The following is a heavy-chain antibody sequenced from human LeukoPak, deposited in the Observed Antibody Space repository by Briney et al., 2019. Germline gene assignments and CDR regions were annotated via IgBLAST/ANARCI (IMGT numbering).Heavy chain of an antibody. CDR2: IYYSGST. Sequence: SETLSLTCTVSGGSISSSSYYWGWIRQPPGKGLEWIGSIYYSGSTYYNPSLKSRVTISVDTSKNQFSLRLSSVTAADTAVYCCARRPYTSGWYYYFDYWGQGTLVTVSS. V-gene: IGHV4-39*01. CDR1: GGSISSSSYY. J-gene: IGHJ4*02. CDR3: ARRPYTSGWYYYFDY. D-gene: IGHD6-19*01.